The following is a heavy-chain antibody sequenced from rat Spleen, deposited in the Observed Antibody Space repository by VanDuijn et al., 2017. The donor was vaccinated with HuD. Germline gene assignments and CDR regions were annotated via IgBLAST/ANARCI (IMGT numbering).Heavy chain of an antibody. Sequence: VQPSQTLSLTCTVSGFSLSNYGVIWVRQPPGKGLEWIAAISSGGSTYYNSALKSRLSISRDTSKSQVFLKMNNLQTEDTAMYFCASQYYYDGYYRDYWGQGVMVTVSS. J-gene: IGHJ2*01. V-gene: IGHV2S8*01. CDR1: GFSLSNYG. D-gene: IGHD1-12*03. CDR3: ASQYYYDGYYRDY. CDR2: ISSGGST.